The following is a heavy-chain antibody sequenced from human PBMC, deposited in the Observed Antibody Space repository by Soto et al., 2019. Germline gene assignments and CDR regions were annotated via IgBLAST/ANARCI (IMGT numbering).Heavy chain of an antibody. CDR1: GGTFNSYG. CDR3: ARVRVIRGVIPSQFDL. CDR2: IIPLYGTV. J-gene: IGHJ5*02. Sequence: GASVKVSCKASGGTFNSYGISWVRQAPGQGLDWMGVIIPLYGTVNYAQKFQGRVSMTADKSTSTAYMDLSSLRSDDTAVYYCARVRVIRGVIPSQFDLWGQGTLVTVSS. D-gene: IGHD3-10*01. V-gene: IGHV1-69*06.